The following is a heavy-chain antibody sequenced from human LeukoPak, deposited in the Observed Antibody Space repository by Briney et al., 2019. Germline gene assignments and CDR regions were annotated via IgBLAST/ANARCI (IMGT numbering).Heavy chain of an antibody. J-gene: IGHJ4*02. V-gene: IGHV3-7*01. D-gene: IGHD6-19*01. CDR3: ARSSGWRDCQDY. CDR1: GFTFSSYS. CDR2: IKQDGSDI. Sequence: GGSLRLSCAASGFTFSSYSMNWVRQAPGKGLEWVANIKQDGSDIYYVDSVKDRFTISRDNAKNSLYLQMNSLRDEDTAVYYCARSSGWRDCQDYWGQGTLVTVSS.